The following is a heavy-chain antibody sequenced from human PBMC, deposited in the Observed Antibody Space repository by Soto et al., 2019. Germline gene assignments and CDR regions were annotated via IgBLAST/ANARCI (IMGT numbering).Heavy chain of an antibody. V-gene: IGHV3-9*01. CDR1: GFTFSSYA. J-gene: IGHJ6*02. CDR2: ISWNSGSI. D-gene: IGHD5-18*01. CDR3: AKDMGGKGYSYGSYYYYYGMDV. Sequence: PGGSLRLSCAASGFTFSSYAMSWVRQAPGKGLEWVSAISWNSGSIGYADSVKGRFTISRDNAKNSLYLQMNSLRAEDTALYYCAKDMGGKGYSYGSYYYYYGMDVWGQGTTVTVSS.